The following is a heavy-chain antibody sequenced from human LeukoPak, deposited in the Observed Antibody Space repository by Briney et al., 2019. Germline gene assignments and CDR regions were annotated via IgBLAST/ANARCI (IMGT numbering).Heavy chain of an antibody. Sequence: GGSLRLSCAASGFTFSSYGMHRVRQAPGKGLEWVAMIRFNGNDKFYIDSVKGRFTISRDISKNTQYLQMDSLTIEDTAVYYCARDATGWFSDYWGQGTPVTVSS. J-gene: IGHJ4*02. V-gene: IGHV3-30*02. CDR2: IRFNGNDK. CDR3: ARDATGWFSDY. CDR1: GFTFSSYG. D-gene: IGHD6-19*01.